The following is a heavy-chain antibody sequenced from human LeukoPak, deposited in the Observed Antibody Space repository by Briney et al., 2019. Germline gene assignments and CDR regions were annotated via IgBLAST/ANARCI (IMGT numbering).Heavy chain of an antibody. CDR3: ARESSGSGYYYGMDV. V-gene: IGHV4-39*07. CDR1: GGSISITDYY. Sequence: SETLSLTCTVSGGSISITDYYWGWVRQPPGKGLEWIGSVSYSGSTYYNPSLKSRVTISVDTSKNQFSLKLSSVTAADTAVYYCARESSGSGYYYGMDVWGQGTTVTVSS. CDR2: VSYSGST. J-gene: IGHJ6*02. D-gene: IGHD6-19*01.